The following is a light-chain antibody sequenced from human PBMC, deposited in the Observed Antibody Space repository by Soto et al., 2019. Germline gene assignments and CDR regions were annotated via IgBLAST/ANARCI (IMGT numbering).Light chain of an antibody. CDR2: EVS. Sequence: QSALTQPASVSGSPGQSITISCTGTSSDVGGYNYVSWYQQHPGKAPKLMIYEVSNRPSGVSNRFSGSKSGNTASLTISGLQAEDEADYYCQSYDTFLSAVVFGGGTKVTVL. J-gene: IGLJ2*01. CDR1: SSDVGGYNY. CDR3: QSYDTFLSAVV. V-gene: IGLV2-14*01.